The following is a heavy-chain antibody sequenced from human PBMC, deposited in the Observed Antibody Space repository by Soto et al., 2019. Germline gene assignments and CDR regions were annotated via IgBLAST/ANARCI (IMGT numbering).Heavy chain of an antibody. CDR3: ASLSNSARYIDF. CDR2: IYGGGTT. J-gene: IGHJ4*02. CDR1: GFSVSASY. D-gene: IGHD1-26*01. Sequence: EVQLAESGGGLVQPGGSLRLSCAASGFSVSASYMNWVRQAPGKGLEWVSVIYGGGTTDYADSAKGRFTISRDNSMNTLHLQMNSLRAEDTAVYYCASLSNSARYIDFWGQGILVTVSS. V-gene: IGHV3-66*01.